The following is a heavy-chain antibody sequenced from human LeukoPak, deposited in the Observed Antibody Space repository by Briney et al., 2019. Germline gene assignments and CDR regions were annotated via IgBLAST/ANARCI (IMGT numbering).Heavy chain of an antibody. V-gene: IGHV4-59*12. J-gene: IGHJ4*02. CDR2: IDYSGNT. D-gene: IGHD3-22*01. Sequence: SETLSLTCTVSGGSISSYYWSWIRQPPGKGLEWIGNIDYSGNTKYDPSLKSRVTISVDTSKNHFSLKLSSVTAADTAVYYCARWYYDSSGYRYFDYWGQGTLVIVSS. CDR1: GGSISSYY. CDR3: ARWYYDSSGYRYFDY.